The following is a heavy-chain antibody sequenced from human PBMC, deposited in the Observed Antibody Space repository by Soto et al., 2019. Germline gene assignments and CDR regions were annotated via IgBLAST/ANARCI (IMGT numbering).Heavy chain of an antibody. V-gene: IGHV4-39*02. Sequence: SETLSLTCAVCGGSFSGYYWSWIRQPPGKGLEWIGSIYYSGSTYYNPSLKSRVTISVDTSKNHFSLKLSSVTAADTAVYYCAIQEGCGSYVYLFDPSAQRTLDT. J-gene: IGHJ5*02. CDR1: GGSFSGYY. CDR3: AIQEGCGSYVYLFDP. D-gene: IGHD1-26*01. CDR2: IYYSGST.